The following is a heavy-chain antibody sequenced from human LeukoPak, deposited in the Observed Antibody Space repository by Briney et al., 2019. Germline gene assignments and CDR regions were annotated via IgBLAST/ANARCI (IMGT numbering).Heavy chain of an antibody. Sequence: GGSLRLSCAASGFTFSNYAMIWVRQAPGKGLEWVSAISGSSGNTYYADSVKGRFTLSRDNSKNALYLQMSSLRAEDTAVYYCAKIKPVTDSYYYGMDVWGQGTTVTVSS. CDR3: AKIKPVTDSYYYGMDV. CDR2: ISGSSGNT. CDR1: GFTFSNYA. J-gene: IGHJ6*02. D-gene: IGHD4-17*01. V-gene: IGHV3-23*01.